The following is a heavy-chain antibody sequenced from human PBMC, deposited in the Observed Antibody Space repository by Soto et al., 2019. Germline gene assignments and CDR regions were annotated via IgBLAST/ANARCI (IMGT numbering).Heavy chain of an antibody. V-gene: IGHV4-30-2*01. CDR2: IYHLENT. D-gene: IGHD3-22*01. J-gene: IGHJ1*01. CDR1: GDSINSAGYS. Sequence: QLQLQESGSGLVKPSQTLSLICAVSGDSINSAGYSWSWIRQPPGEGLEWIGHIYHLENTYYNPSLKSRVTISVDRSKNQVSLRLTSATAADTAVYYCARGTYYYDTSGNYFADFLEDWGQGTLVTVSS. CDR3: ARGTYYYDTSGNYFADFLED.